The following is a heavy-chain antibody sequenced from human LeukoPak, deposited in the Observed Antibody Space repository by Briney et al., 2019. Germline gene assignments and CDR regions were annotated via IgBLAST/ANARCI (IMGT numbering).Heavy chain of an antibody. Sequence: WMHWVRQLPGKGPVWLSRMNSDGSILTYADSVKGRFTISRDNAKNTLFLQMNNLRAEDTAVYYCASSSGAILDNWGQGALVTVSS. CDR3: ASSSGAILDN. D-gene: IGHD3-10*01. J-gene: IGHJ4*02. CDR2: MNSDGSIL. CDR1: W. V-gene: IGHV3-74*01.